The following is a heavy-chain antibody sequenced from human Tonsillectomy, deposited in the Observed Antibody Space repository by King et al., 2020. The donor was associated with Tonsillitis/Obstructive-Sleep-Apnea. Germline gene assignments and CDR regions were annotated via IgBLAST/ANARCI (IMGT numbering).Heavy chain of an antibody. CDR2: IDSGGGT. CDR1: GFTFSLYD. D-gene: IGHD3-10*01. CDR3: VSSANMDV. Sequence: VQLVESGGGLVRPGGSLRLSCAASGFTFSLYDMQWVRQAPGKGLEGVAAIDSGGGTYYPGSGKGRVSISIENAKNSLCLQMNSLRAGDTAVYYCVSSANMDVWGKGTTVIVSS. V-gene: IGHV3-13*01. J-gene: IGHJ6*03.